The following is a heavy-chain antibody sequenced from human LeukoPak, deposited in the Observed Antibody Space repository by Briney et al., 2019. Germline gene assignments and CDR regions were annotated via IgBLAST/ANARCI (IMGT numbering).Heavy chain of an antibody. Sequence: GGSLRLSCAASGFTVSSNYMSWVRQAPGKGLEWVSVIYSGGSTYYADSVKGRFTISRDNSKNTLYLQMNSLRAEDTAVYYCARGLPADSGCIDYWGQGTLVTVSS. J-gene: IGHJ4*02. D-gene: IGHD6-19*01. V-gene: IGHV3-53*01. CDR2: IYSGGST. CDR3: ARGLPADSGCIDY. CDR1: GFTVSSNY.